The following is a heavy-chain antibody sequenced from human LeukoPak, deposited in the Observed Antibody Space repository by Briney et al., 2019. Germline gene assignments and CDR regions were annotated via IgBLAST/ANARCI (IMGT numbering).Heavy chain of an antibody. CDR3: ARGDTYYYGSGSLHDY. CDR1: GFTFSSYG. Sequence: PGGSLRLSCAASGFTFSSYGMRWVRQAPGKGLEWVAVIWYDGSNKYYADSVKGRFTISRDNSKNTLYLQMNSLRAEDTAVYYCARGDTYYYGSGSLHDYWGQGTLVTVSS. CDR2: IWYDGSNK. V-gene: IGHV3-33*01. D-gene: IGHD3-10*01. J-gene: IGHJ4*02.